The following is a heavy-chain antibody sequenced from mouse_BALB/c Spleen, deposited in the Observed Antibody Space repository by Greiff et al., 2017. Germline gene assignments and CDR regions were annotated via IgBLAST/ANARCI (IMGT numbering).Heavy chain of an antibody. J-gene: IGHJ2*01. D-gene: IGHD4-1*01. CDR1: GFTFSSYT. CDR3: TRDGTPYYFDY. Sequence: EVQRVESGGGLVKPGGSLKLSCAASGFTFSSYTMSWVRQTPEKRLEWVATISSGGSYTYYPDSVKGRFTISRDNAKNTLYLQMSSLKSEDTAMYYCTRDGTPYYFDYWGQGTTLTVSS. V-gene: IGHV5-6-4*01. CDR2: ISSGGSYT.